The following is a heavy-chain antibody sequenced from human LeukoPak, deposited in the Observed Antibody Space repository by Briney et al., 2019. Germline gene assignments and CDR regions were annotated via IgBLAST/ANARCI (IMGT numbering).Heavy chain of an antibody. CDR2: ISAYNGNT. D-gene: IGHD3-10*01. CDR3: ARVPTMVRGRGPGDY. CDR1: GYTFTSYG. J-gene: IGHJ4*02. V-gene: IGHV1-18*01. Sequence: ASVKVSCKASGYTFTSYGISWVRQAPGQGLEWMGWISAYNGNTNYAQKLQGRVTMTTDTSTSTAYMELRSLRSDDTAVYYCARVPTMVRGRGPGDYWGQGTLVTVSS.